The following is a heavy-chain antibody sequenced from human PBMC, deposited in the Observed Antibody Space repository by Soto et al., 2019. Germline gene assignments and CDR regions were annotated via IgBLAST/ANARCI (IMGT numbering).Heavy chain of an antibody. V-gene: IGHV1-69*13. Sequence: AASVKVSCKSSGGVFSSFGLSWVRQAPGQGLEWMGGIIPIFGSANYAQKFQGRVTITADDSTSTVYMELSSLRSEDTALYYCARGRGNSAVITTFDYWGQGTLVTVSS. CDR3: ARGRGNSAVITTFDY. CDR1: GGVFSSFG. J-gene: IGHJ4*02. CDR2: IIPIFGSA. D-gene: IGHD3-16*01.